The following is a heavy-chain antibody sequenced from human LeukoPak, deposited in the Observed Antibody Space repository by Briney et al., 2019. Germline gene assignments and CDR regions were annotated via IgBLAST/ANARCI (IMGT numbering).Heavy chain of an antibody. CDR1: GFTFSSYG. V-gene: IGHV3-33*01. CDR2: IWYDGSNK. D-gene: IGHD3-22*01. CDR3: ARGRPYYDSSGYYRRSGYFDY. J-gene: IGHJ4*02. Sequence: GGSLRLSCAASGFTFSSYGMHWVRQAPGKGLEWVAVIWYDGSNKYYADSVKGRFTISRDNSKNTLYRQMNSLRAEDTAVYYCARGRPYYDSSGYYRRSGYFDYWGQGTLVTVSS.